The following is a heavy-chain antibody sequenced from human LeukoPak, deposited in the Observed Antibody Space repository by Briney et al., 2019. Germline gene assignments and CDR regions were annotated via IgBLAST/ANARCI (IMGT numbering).Heavy chain of an antibody. CDR2: IKQDGNEK. CDR1: GFTFDAYW. D-gene: IGHD1-14*01. Sequence: GGSLRLSCAASGFTFDAYWMSWVRQAPGKGLEWVANIKQDGNEKYYVDSVKGRFIIYRDNAKNSLYLQMNSLRADDTAVYYCARDPLTQNDYWGQGTLVAVSS. J-gene: IGHJ4*02. CDR3: ARDPLTQNDY. V-gene: IGHV3-7*01.